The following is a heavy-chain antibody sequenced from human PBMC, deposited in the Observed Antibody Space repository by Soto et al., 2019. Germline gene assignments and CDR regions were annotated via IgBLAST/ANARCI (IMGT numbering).Heavy chain of an antibody. CDR3: ARRDVRGPFEI. V-gene: IGHV4-30-4*01. Sequence: QEQLQESGPGLVKPSQTLSLTCTVSGGSMNSHDYYWSWIRQPPGKGLEWIGYIHNSGSTYYNPSLTSRLTISSDTSSNQFSLRLNSVTAADTALYYCARRDVRGPFEIWGQGTMVTGSS. CDR1: GGSMNSHDYY. D-gene: IGHD3-10*02. J-gene: IGHJ3*02. CDR2: IHNSGST.